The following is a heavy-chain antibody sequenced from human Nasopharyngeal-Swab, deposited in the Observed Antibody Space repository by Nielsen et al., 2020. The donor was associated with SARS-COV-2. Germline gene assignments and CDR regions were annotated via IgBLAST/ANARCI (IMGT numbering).Heavy chain of an antibody. D-gene: IGHD2-2*01. Sequence: GGSLRLSCVASGFTFSTYAFHWVRQAPGKGLEWVTFISSDGSNKYYADSVKGRFTISRDNSKNTVYLQVNSLRADDTAVHYCARGTYDFQLLFCDYWGQGTLVTVSS. J-gene: IGHJ4*02. CDR2: ISSDGSNK. CDR1: GFTFSTYA. CDR3: ARGTYDFQLLFCDY. V-gene: IGHV3-30-3*01.